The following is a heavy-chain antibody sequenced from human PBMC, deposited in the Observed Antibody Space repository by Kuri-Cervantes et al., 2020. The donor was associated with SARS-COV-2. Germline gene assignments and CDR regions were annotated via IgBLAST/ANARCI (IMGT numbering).Heavy chain of an antibody. CDR3: ARDLTGTTSSYYYYGMDV. J-gene: IGHJ6*02. CDR2: INPNSGGT. D-gene: IGHD1-7*01. Sequence: ASVKVSCKASGHTFTGYYMHWVRQAPGQGLEWMGWINPNSGGTNYAQKFQGRVTMTRDTSTSTVYMELSSLRSEDTAVYYCARDLTGTTSSYYYYGMDVWGQGTMVTVSS. V-gene: IGHV1-2*02. CDR1: GHTFTGYY.